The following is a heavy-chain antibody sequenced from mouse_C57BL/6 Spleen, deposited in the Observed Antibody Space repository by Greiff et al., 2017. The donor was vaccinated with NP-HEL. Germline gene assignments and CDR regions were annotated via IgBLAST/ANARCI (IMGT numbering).Heavy chain of an antibody. CDR1: GYTFTSYW. D-gene: IGHD1-1*01. J-gene: IGHJ4*01. CDR3: AVYCCAMDY. CDR2: IDPSDSYT. Sequence: QVQLQQPGAELVRPGTSVKLSCKASGYTFTSYWMHWVKQRPGQGLEWIGVIDPSDSYTNYNQKFKGKATLTVDTSSSTAYMQLSSLTSEDSAVYYCAVYCCAMDYWSQGTSVTVSS. V-gene: IGHV1-59*01.